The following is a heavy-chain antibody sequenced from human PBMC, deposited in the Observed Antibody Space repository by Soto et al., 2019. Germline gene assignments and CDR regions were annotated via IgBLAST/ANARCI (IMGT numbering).Heavy chain of an antibody. J-gene: IGHJ6*02. CDR3: AKRERYYYHYGMDV. Sequence: GGSLRLSWAASGFTFSSCAMSLVRQAPGKGLEWVSAISGSGGSTYYADSVKGRFTISRDNSKSTLYLQMNSLRAEDTAVYYCAKRERYYYHYGMDVWGQGTTVTVSS. D-gene: IGHD1-26*01. CDR1: GFTFSSCA. V-gene: IGHV3-23*01. CDR2: ISGSGGST.